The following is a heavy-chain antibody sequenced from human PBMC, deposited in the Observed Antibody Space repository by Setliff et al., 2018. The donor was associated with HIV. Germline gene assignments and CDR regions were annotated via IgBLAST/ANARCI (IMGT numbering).Heavy chain of an antibody. CDR3: TRTNPLAAPPFDF. D-gene: IGHD6-13*01. J-gene: IGHJ4*02. V-gene: IGHV4-4*07. CDR2: IFTSGST. Sequence: KTSETLSLTCTVSGDSIGDYYWNWIRQPAGKGLDWVGHIFTSGSTNYNPSLKSRVTISVDTSKNQFSLKLSSVTAADTAVYYCTRTNPLAAPPFDFWGQGTLVTGSS. CDR1: GDSIGDYY.